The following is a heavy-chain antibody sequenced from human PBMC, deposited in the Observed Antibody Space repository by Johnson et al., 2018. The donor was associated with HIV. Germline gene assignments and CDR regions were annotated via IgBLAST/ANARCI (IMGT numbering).Heavy chain of an antibody. J-gene: IGHJ3*01. Sequence: QVQLVESGGGVIRPGGSLRLSCATSGFTFDDYGMSWVRQAPGKGLEWVAVISYDGSNKYYADSVKGRFTISRDNSKNTLYLQMNSLRPEDTALYYCAKDEAHTVASAGRDAFDFWGQGTAVTV. D-gene: IGHD6-13*01. CDR3: AKDEAHTVASAGRDAFDF. CDR1: GFTFDDYG. CDR2: ISYDGSNK. V-gene: IGHV3-30*18.